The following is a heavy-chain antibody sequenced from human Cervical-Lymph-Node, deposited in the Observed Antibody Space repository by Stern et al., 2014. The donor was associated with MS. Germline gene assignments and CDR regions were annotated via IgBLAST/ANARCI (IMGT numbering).Heavy chain of an antibody. Sequence: QVQLVQSGAEVKKPGSSAKVACKASGGTIKSHPISWVRQAPGEGLEWMGVIAPILGTVNYAQKFQVRVTITADELTNTVHMEMSGLRSEDRAVYYCASSDVAASGTFDSWGQGTQVTVSS. CDR3: ASSDVAASGTFDS. J-gene: IGHJ4*02. V-gene: IGHV1-69*01. CDR1: GGTIKSHP. D-gene: IGHD6-13*01. CDR2: IAPILGTV.